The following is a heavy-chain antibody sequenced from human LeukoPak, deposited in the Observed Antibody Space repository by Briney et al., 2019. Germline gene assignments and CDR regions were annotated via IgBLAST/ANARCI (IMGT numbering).Heavy chain of an antibody. CDR3: ARIEASWFGESHDAFDI. V-gene: IGHV1-8*01. CDR2: MNPNSGNT. D-gene: IGHD3-10*01. CDR1: GYTFTSYD. J-gene: IGHJ3*02. Sequence: ASVKVSCKASGYTFTSYDINWVRQATGQGLEWMGWMNPNSGNTGYAQKFQGRVTMTRNTSISTAYIELSSLRSEDTAVYYCARIEASWFGESHDAFDIWGQGTMVTVSS.